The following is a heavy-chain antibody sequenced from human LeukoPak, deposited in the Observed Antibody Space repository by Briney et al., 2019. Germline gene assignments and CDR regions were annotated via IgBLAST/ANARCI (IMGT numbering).Heavy chain of an antibody. V-gene: IGHV3-9*01. CDR3: AKGGNYYDSSGYLGSPQH. Sequence: GRSLRLSCAASGFTFDDYAMHWVRQAPGKGLEWVSGISWNSGSIGYADSVKGRFTISRDNAKNSLYLQMNSLRAEDTALYYCAKGGNYYDSSGYLGSPQHWGQGTLVTVSS. D-gene: IGHD3-22*01. CDR2: ISWNSGSI. CDR1: GFTFDDYA. J-gene: IGHJ1*01.